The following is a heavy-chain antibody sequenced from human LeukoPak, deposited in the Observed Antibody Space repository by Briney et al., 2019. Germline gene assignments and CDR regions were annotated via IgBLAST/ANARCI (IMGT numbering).Heavy chain of an antibody. D-gene: IGHD3-10*01. Sequence: GGSLRLSCAASGFIFETYWMNWVRQVPGEGLEWVANMKHDGSEEYYVESVKGRFIISRDNANKLLYLQMNSLRAEDTAIYYCARKAAGWGVLDHWGQGLLATVSS. J-gene: IGHJ4*02. CDR3: ARKAAGWGVLDH. CDR1: GFIFETYW. V-gene: IGHV3-7*03. CDR2: MKHDGSEE.